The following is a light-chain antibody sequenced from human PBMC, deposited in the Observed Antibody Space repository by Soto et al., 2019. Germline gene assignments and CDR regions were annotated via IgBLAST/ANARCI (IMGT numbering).Light chain of an antibody. Sequence: SASVGERVNKNCRASQSISSWLAWYQQKPGKAPKLLIYAASSLQSGVPSRFSVSGSGTGFTLSISGLHLADEAIFCCQQAHGNPPGTFAEGTKADIK. CDR2: AAS. V-gene: IGKV1-12*01. CDR3: QQAHGNPPGT. CDR1: QSISSW. J-gene: IGKJ4*01.